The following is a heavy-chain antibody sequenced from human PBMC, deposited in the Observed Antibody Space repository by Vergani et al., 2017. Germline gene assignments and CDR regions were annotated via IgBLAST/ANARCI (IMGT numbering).Heavy chain of an antibody. V-gene: IGHV4-39*01. CDR2: IYYSGST. CDR3: ARHSTVEWLVKLGWIDP. J-gene: IGHJ5*02. Sequence: QLQLQESGPGLVKPSVTLSLTCSVSGASIRSSNYYWGWIRQHPGKGLEWIASIYYSGSTYYNPSLKSRVTISVDTSKNQFSLKLSSVTAADTAVYFCARHSTVEWLVKLGWIDPWGQGILVTVSS. CDR1: GASIRSSNYY. D-gene: IGHD6-19*01.